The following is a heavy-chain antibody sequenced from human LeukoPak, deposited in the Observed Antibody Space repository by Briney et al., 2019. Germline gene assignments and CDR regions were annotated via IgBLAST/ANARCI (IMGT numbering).Heavy chain of an antibody. CDR2: IKYDGSDE. Sequence: GGSLRLSCAASGFTFSSYWMTWVRQAPGEGLEWVANIKYDGSDEYYVDSVKGRFTISRDNAKNSLYLQMNSLRAEDTAVYYCARSSGWRSEFDYWGQGTLVTVSS. D-gene: IGHD6-19*01. CDR1: GFTFSSYW. CDR3: ARSSGWRSEFDY. V-gene: IGHV3-7*01. J-gene: IGHJ4*02.